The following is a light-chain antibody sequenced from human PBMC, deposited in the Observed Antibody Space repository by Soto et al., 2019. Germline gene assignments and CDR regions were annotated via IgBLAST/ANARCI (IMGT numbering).Light chain of an antibody. CDR3: QQYGSSPRYT. J-gene: IGKJ2*01. V-gene: IGKV3-20*01. Sequence: EIVLTQSPATLSLSPGERATLSCRASQSVSSSYLAWYQQKPGQAPRLLIYCASSRATGIPDRFSGSGSGTDFTLTISRLEPEDFAVYYCQQYGSSPRYTFGQGTKLEIK. CDR1: QSVSSSY. CDR2: CAS.